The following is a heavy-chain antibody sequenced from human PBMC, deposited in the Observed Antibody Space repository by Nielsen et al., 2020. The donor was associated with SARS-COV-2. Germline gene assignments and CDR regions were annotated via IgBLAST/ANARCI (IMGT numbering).Heavy chain of an antibody. CDR3: ARGRPFRTSIAARPWGFDY. V-gene: IGHV4-34*01. D-gene: IGHD6-6*01. CDR2: INHSGST. Sequence: GSLRLSCAVYGGSFSGYYWSWIRQPPGKGLEWIGEINHSGSTNYNPSLKSRITISVDTSKNQFSLKLSSVTAADTAVYYCARGRPFRTSIAARPWGFDYWGQGTLVTVSS. CDR1: GGSFSGYY. J-gene: IGHJ4*02.